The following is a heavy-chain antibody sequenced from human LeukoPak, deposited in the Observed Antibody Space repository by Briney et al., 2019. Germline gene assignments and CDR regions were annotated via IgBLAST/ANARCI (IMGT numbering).Heavy chain of an antibody. J-gene: IGHJ3*01. CDR1: GFTFRTYV. Sequence: GGSLRLSCAAFGFTFRTYVMHWARQGKGEGLEWVSAIGTAGDTYYAGSVKGRFTISRENAKNSLFLQMNSLTAGDTAVYYCTTGRRDGYNSAFDFWGQGTMVTVSS. D-gene: IGHD5-24*01. V-gene: IGHV3-13*01. CDR2: IGTAGDT. CDR3: TTGRRDGYNSAFDF.